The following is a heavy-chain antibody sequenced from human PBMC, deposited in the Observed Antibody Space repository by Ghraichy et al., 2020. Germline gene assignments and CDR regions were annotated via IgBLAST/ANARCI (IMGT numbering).Heavy chain of an antibody. CDR2: MSYGGST. J-gene: IGHJ6*02. D-gene: IGHD3-22*01. Sequence: SETLSLTCTVSGGSINNHFWTWIRQPPGKGLECVGYMSYGGSTRYNPTLKSRVTMSLDTSKNQFSLNLRSVIAADAAVYYCAREARPVDDSRDYYGSGGYFYYGMDFWGQGITVTVSS. CDR3: AREARPVDDSRDYYGSGGYFYYGMDF. CDR1: GGSINNHF. V-gene: IGHV4-59*11.